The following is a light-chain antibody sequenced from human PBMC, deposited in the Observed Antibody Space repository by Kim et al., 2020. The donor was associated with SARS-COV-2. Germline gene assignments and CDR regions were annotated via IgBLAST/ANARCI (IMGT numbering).Light chain of an antibody. Sequence: SPGERVTLSCRASQSISSNLAWYQHRPGQAPRLLIHGASTRATGTPARFSGSGSGTDFTLTISSLQSEDFGVYYCQQYNNWPPWTFGQGTKVDIK. V-gene: IGKV3-15*01. J-gene: IGKJ1*01. CDR2: GAS. CDR3: QQYNNWPPWT. CDR1: QSISSN.